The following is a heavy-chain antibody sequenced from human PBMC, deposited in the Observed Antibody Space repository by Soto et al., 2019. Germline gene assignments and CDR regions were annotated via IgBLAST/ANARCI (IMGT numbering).Heavy chain of an antibody. CDR3: ARGDFGSSSSFRDY. CDR1: GGSFSGYY. V-gene: IGHV4-34*01. D-gene: IGHD6-6*01. CDR2: INHSGST. J-gene: IGHJ4*02. Sequence: QVQLQQWGAGLLKPSETLSLTCAVYGGSFSGYYWSWIRQPPGKGLEWIGEINHSGSTNYNPSLKSRVTISADTSKNQFSLKLSSVTAADTAVYYCARGDFGSSSSFRDYWGQGTLVTVSS.